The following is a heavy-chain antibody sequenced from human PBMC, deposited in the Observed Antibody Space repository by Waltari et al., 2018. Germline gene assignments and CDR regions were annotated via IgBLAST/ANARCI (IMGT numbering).Heavy chain of an antibody. CDR1: GGSISSYY. Sequence: QVQLQESGPGLVKPSETLSLTCTVSGGSISSYYWSWIRQPPGKGLEWIGYIYYSGGTNYNPSLKSRVTISVDTSKNQFSLKLSSVTAADTAVYYCARHSAVSIFGVVRYYYYYMDVWGKGTTVTISS. D-gene: IGHD3-3*01. J-gene: IGHJ6*03. CDR3: ARHSAVSIFGVVRYYYYYMDV. CDR2: IYYSGGT. V-gene: IGHV4-59*08.